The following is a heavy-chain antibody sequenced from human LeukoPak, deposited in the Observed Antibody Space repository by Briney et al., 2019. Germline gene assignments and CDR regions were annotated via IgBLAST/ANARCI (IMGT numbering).Heavy chain of an antibody. J-gene: IGHJ5*02. Sequence: SVKVSCKASGGTFSSYAISWVRQAPGQGLEWMGRIIPILGIANYAQKFQGRVTITADKSTSTAYMELSSLRSEDTAVYYCARAGYCSSTTCYDWFDPWGQGTLVTVSS. CDR3: ARAGYCSSTTCYDWFDP. CDR1: GGTFSSYA. V-gene: IGHV1-69*04. D-gene: IGHD2-2*03. CDR2: IIPILGIA.